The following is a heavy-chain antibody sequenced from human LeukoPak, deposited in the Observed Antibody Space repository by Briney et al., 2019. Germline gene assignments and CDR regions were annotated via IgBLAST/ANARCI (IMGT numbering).Heavy chain of an antibody. V-gene: IGHV4-31*03. CDR3: ARGGEDHPGGPDSGYDERPFDY. CDR1: GGSISSGGYY. D-gene: IGHD5-12*01. J-gene: IGHJ4*02. Sequence: SQTLSLTCTVSGGSISSGGYYWSWIRQHPGKGLEWIGYIYYSGSTYYNPSLKSRVTISVDTSKNQFSLKLSSVTAADTAVYYCARGGEDHPGGPDSGYDERPFDYWGQGTLVTVSS. CDR2: IYYSGST.